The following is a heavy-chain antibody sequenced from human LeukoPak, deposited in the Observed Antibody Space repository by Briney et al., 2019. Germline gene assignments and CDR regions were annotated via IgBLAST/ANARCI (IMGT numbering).Heavy chain of an antibody. CDR3: ARVTSGWYEDY. Sequence: SETLSLTCTVSGGSISSGSYYWSWIRQPAGKGLEWIGRIYTSGSTNYNPSLKSRVTISVDTSTNQFSLKLSSVTAADTAVYFCARVTSGWYEDYWGQGTLVTVSS. V-gene: IGHV4-61*02. D-gene: IGHD6-19*01. J-gene: IGHJ4*02. CDR2: IYTSGST. CDR1: GGSISSGSYY.